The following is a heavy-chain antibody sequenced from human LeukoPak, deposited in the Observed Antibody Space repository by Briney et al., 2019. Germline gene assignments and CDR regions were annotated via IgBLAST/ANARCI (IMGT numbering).Heavy chain of an antibody. CDR1: GYTFTGYY. J-gene: IGHJ4*02. CDR3: ARSQGYYDILTGRFDFDY. V-gene: IGHV1-2*06. D-gene: IGHD3-9*01. Sequence: ASVKVSCKASGYTFTGYYMHWVRQAPGQGLEWMRRINPNSGGTNYAQKFQGRVTMTRDTSISTAYMELSRLRSDDTAVYYCARSQGYYDILTGRFDFDYWGQGTLVTVSS. CDR2: INPNSGGT.